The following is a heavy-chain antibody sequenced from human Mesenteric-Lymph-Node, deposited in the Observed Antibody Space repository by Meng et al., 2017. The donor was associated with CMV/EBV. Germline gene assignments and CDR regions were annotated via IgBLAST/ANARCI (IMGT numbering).Heavy chain of an antibody. Sequence: SETLSLTCTVSGGSISSSSYYWGWIRQPPGKGLEWIGNFYYSANTYYNPSLKGRATISVDTSSNQFSLKLSSVTAADTAVYYCAGGGDYGSGSYHGGDYWGQGTLVTVSS. J-gene: IGHJ4*02. CDR3: AGGGDYGSGSYHGGDY. V-gene: IGHV4-39*07. CDR1: GGSISSSSYY. CDR2: FYYSANT. D-gene: IGHD3-10*01.